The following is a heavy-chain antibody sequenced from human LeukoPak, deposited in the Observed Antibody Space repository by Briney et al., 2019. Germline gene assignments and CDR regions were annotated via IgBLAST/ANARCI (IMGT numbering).Heavy chain of an antibody. CDR2: ISSSSDYI. J-gene: IGHJ3*02. D-gene: IGHD2-21*02. V-gene: IGHV3-21*01. Sequence: PGGSLRLSCAASEFTFSSYNMNWVRQAPGKGLEWVSSISSSSDYIYYADSVKGRFTISRDNAKNSLYLEMNSLRAEDTAMYYCARGSTSDRDVFDIWGQGTKVTVSS. CDR1: EFTFSSYN. CDR3: ARGSTSDRDVFDI.